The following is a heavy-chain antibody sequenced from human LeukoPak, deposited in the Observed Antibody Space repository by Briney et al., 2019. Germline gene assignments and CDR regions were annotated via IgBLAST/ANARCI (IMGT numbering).Heavy chain of an antibody. CDR2: IYYSGST. CDR1: GGSIKSSDYY. V-gene: IGHV4-39*01. CDR3: ARQDYGSGNYYNDY. Sequence: SETLSLTCTLSGGSIKSSDYYWAWIRQPPGKGLEWIGSIYYSGSTYYNPSLKGRVTISVDSSKNQFSLKLGSVTAADAALYYCARQDYGSGNYYNDYWGQGTLVTVSS. D-gene: IGHD3-10*01. J-gene: IGHJ4*02.